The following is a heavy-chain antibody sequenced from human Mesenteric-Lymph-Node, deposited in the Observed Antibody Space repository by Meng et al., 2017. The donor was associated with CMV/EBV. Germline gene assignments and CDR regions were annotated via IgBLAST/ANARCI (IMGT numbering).Heavy chain of an antibody. D-gene: IGHD3-3*01. CDR2: ISTSSSAI. CDR1: GFSFSDYS. CDR3: VRDDFWSGYYRWFDP. Sequence: GESLKISCAASGFSFSDYSMYWVRQAPGKGLEWVSYISTSSSAINYADSVKGRFTISRDNAKNSLYLQMNSLRAEDSAVYYCVRDDFWSGYYRWFDPWGPGTLVTVSS. V-gene: IGHV3-48*04. J-gene: IGHJ5*02.